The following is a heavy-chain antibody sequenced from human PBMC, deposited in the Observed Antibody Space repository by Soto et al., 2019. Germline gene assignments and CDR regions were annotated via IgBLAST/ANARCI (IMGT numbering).Heavy chain of an antibody. J-gene: IGHJ4*02. CDR1: GFTFSSYS. V-gene: IGHV3-21*04. CDR3: ARTNYDYVWGSYRSPSDY. D-gene: IGHD3-16*02. CDR2: ISSSSSYI. Sequence: PGGSLRLSCAASGFTFSSYSMNWVRQAPGKGLEWVSFISSSSSYIYYADSVKGRFTISRDNAKNSLYLQMNSLRAEDTAVYYCARTNYDYVWGSYRSPSDYWGQGTLVTVSS.